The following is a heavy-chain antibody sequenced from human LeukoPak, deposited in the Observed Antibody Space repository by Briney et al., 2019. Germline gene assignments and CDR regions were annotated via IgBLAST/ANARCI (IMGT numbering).Heavy chain of an antibody. V-gene: IGHV4-31*03. Sequence: SQTLSLTCTVSGDSISSSGYYWSWIRQHPSEGLEWIGYIYYSGSSGSAYYNPSLQSRVLISVDTSKNQFSLKLTSVTAADTAVYYCVRGSEYFDYWGQGTLVTVSS. J-gene: IGHJ4*02. CDR2: IYYSGSSGSA. D-gene: IGHD1-14*01. CDR1: GDSISSSGYY. CDR3: VRGSEYFDY.